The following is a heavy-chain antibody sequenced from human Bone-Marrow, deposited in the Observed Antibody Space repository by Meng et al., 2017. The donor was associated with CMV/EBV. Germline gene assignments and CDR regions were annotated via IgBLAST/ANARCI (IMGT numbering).Heavy chain of an antibody. CDR2: IQVIGHT. Sequence: QVQIQEPGPGLVKPSEPLSLPCIVSGASIKNYNWNWVRQPAGQGLEWIGLIQVIGHTVYNPSLKSRVTVSLDASKSQFSLTLNSVTAADTATYYCAGSRPGGGACDYWGQGILVTVSS. CDR1: GASIKNYN. CDR3: AGSRPGGGACDY. D-gene: IGHD3-16*01. V-gene: IGHV4-4*07. J-gene: IGHJ4*02.